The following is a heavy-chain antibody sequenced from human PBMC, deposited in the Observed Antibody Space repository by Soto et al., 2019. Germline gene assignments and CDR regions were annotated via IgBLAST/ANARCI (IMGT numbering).Heavy chain of an antibody. V-gene: IGHV4-59*01. J-gene: IGHJ4*02. Sequence: TLSLTCTVSGGSISSYYWSWIRQPPGKGLEWIGYIYYSGSTNYNPSLKSRVTISVDTSKNQFSLKLSSVTAADTAVYYCARASSIAARLFDYWGQGTLVTVSS. D-gene: IGHD6-6*01. CDR2: IYYSGST. CDR3: ARASSIAARLFDY. CDR1: GGSISSYY.